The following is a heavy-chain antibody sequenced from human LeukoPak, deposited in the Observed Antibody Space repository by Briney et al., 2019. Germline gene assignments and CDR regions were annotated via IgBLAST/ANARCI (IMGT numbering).Heavy chain of an antibody. J-gene: IGHJ5*02. CDR2: IYYSGST. CDR3: ARGGYYGSGNDFRFDP. V-gene: IGHV4-39*07. Sequence: SETLSLTCTVSGGSISSSSYYWGWIRQPPGKGLEWIGSIYYSGSTNYNPSLKSRVTISVDTSKNQFSLKLSSVTAADTAIYYCARGGYYGSGNDFRFDPWGQGTLVTVSS. D-gene: IGHD3-10*01. CDR1: GGSISSSSYY.